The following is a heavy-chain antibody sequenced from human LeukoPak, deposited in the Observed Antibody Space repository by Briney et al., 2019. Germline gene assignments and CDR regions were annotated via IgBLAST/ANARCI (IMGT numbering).Heavy chain of an antibody. D-gene: IGHD1-20*01. V-gene: IGHV4-4*07. J-gene: IGHJ4*02. CDR2: IYSSGNT. CDR3: ARDAVTGTTCCDY. Sequence: KPSETLSLTYTVSGGSIAYSYWGSIRQPAGKRLEWIGRIYSSGNTNYNPSLKSRVTMSVDMSKNQFSLKLTSVTAADTAVYYCARDAVTGTTCCDYWGQGTLVTVSS. CDR1: GGSIAYSY.